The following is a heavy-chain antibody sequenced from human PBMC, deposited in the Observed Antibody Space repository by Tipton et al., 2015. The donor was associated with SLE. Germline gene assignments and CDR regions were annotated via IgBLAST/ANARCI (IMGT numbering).Heavy chain of an antibody. D-gene: IGHD3-16*01. J-gene: IGHJ4*02. CDR1: DASMNSYF. Sequence: GLVKPSETLSLTCNVSDASMNSYFWNWIRQPAGKGLEWIGSIYYIGSTYDNPSLKSRVTISLDTSKNQVYLKVRSVTAADTAVYYCARRPWGDYYMDYWGQGTLVTVSS. CDR2: IYYIGST. CDR3: ARRPWGDYYMDY. V-gene: IGHV4-59*05.